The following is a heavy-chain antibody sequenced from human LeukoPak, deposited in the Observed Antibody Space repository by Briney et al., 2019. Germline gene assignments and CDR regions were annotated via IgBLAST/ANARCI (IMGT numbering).Heavy chain of an antibody. D-gene: IGHD6-19*01. J-gene: IGHJ4*02. CDR3: ARGYSSGWSAFDY. Sequence: GGSLTLSCAASGFTFSSYYMNWVRQAPGRGLEWVSSISSTSSYIYYADSVKGRFTISRDNADNSLYLQMNSLRAEDTAVYYCARGYSSGWSAFDYWGQGTLVTVSS. CDR1: GFTFSSYY. CDR2: ISSTSSYI. V-gene: IGHV3-21*01.